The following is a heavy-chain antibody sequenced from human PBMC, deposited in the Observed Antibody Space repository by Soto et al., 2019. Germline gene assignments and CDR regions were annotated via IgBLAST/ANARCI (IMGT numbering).Heavy chain of an antibody. D-gene: IGHD4-17*01. CDR1: GFTFSSYG. J-gene: IGHJ4*02. CDR3: ARGPDYGAYLFDY. CDR2: IWYDGSNK. Sequence: GGSLRLSCAASGFTFSSYGMHWVRQAPGKGLEGVAVIWYDGSNKYYADSVKGRFTISRDNSKNKLYLQMNSLRAEDTAVYYCARGPDYGAYLFDYWGQGTLVTVSS. V-gene: IGHV3-33*01.